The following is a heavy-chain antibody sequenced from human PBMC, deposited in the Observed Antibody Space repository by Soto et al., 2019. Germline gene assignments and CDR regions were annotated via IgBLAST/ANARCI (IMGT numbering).Heavy chain of an antibody. V-gene: IGHV3-30-3*01. CDR2: ISYDGSNK. Sequence: GGSLRLSCAASGFTFSSYXMHXXRQAPGKGLEWVAVISYDGSNKDYADSVKGRFTISRDNSKNTLYLQMNSLRAEDTAVYSCARDSGSYYFDYWGQGTLVTVSS. CDR3: ARDSGSYYFDY. CDR1: GFTFSSYX. D-gene: IGHD1-26*01. J-gene: IGHJ4*02.